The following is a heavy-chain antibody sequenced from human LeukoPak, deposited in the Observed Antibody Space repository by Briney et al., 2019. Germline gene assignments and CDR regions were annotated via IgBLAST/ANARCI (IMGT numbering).Heavy chain of an antibody. CDR3: TSGTGNYGMDV. D-gene: IGHD3-10*01. V-gene: IGHV3-73*01. CDR2: IRSKANSYAT. CDR1: GFTFSGSA. J-gene: IGHJ6*02. Sequence: GGSLRLSCAASGFTFSGSAMHWVRQASGKGLEWVGRIRSKANSYATAYAASVKGRFTISRDDSKNTAYLQMNSLKTEDTAVYYCTSGTGNYGMDVWGQGTTVTVSS.